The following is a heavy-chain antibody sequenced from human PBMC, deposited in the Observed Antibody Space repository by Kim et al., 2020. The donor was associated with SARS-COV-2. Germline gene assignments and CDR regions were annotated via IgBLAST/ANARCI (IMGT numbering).Heavy chain of an antibody. D-gene: IGHD2-15*01. CDR3: ARKGAWLVAASSPPKHPEYVGWFDP. CDR2: INHSGST. V-gene: IGHV4-34*01. J-gene: IGHJ5*02. Sequence: SETLSLTCAVYGGSFSGYYWSWIRQPPGKGLEWIGEINHSGSTNYNPSLKSRVTISVDTSKNQFSLKLSSVTAADTAVYYCARKGAWLVAASSPPKHPEYVGWFDPWGQGTLVTVSS. CDR1: GGSFSGYY.